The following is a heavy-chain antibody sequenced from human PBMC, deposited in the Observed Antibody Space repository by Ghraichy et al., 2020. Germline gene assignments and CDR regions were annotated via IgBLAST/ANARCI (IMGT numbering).Heavy chain of an antibody. CDR1: GFTFSSYA. Sequence: LSLTCAASGFTFSSYAMSWVRQAPGKGLEWVSAISGSGGSTYYADSVKGRFTISRDNSKNTLYLQMNSLRAEDTAVYYCAKDLEGYGYRVGPWGQGTLVTVSS. CDR3: AKDLEGYGYRVGP. V-gene: IGHV3-23*01. J-gene: IGHJ5*02. CDR2: ISGSGGST. D-gene: IGHD5-24*01.